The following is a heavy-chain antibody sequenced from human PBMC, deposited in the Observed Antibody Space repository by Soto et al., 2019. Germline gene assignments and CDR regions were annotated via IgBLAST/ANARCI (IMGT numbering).Heavy chain of an antibody. CDR1: GFTFSSYA. CDR3: ARGESIAARLYYYYYGMDV. Sequence: GGSLRLSCAASGFTFSSYAMSWVRQAPGKGLEWVSYISSSSSTIYYADSVKGRFTISRDNAKNSLYLQMNSLRDEDTAVYYCARGESIAARLYYYYYGMDVWGQGTTVTVSS. D-gene: IGHD6-6*01. V-gene: IGHV3-48*02. J-gene: IGHJ6*02. CDR2: ISSSSSTI.